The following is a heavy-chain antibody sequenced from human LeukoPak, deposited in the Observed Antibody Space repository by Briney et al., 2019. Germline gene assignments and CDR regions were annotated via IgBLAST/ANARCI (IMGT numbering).Heavy chain of an antibody. CDR1: GFTFSSYE. D-gene: IGHD6-19*01. CDR2: ISSSGSTI. J-gene: IGHJ4*02. CDR3: ARGPWSGSGWYFGY. V-gene: IGHV3-48*03. Sequence: GGSLRLSCAASGFTFSSYEMNWVRQAPGKGLEWVSYISSSGSTIYYADSVKGRFTISRDNAKNSLFLQMNSLRAEDTAMYYCARGPWSGSGWYFGYWGQGTLVTVSS.